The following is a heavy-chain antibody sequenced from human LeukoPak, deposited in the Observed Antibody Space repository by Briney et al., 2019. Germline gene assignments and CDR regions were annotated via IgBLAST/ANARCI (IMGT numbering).Heavy chain of an antibody. CDR2: IYNSGNT. J-gene: IGHJ4*02. D-gene: IGHD5-24*01. CDR3: ARPSRDGYRYTFDY. Sequence: PSETLSLTCTVSGGSIGSYYWSWIRQPPGKGLEWIGYIYNSGNTNYSPSLKSRVSISVDTPKNQFSLKLSSVPAADTAVYYCARPSRDGYRYTFDYWGQGILVTVSS. V-gene: IGHV4-59*01. CDR1: GGSIGSYY.